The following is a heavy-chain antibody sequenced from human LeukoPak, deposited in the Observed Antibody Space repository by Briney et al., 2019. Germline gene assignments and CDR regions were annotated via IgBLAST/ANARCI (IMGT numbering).Heavy chain of an antibody. D-gene: IGHD6-19*01. J-gene: IGHJ4*02. V-gene: IGHV1-58*01. CDR2: IVVGSGNT. CDR1: GFTFTSSA. CDR3: AADRHSSGWYVGY. Sequence: GTSVKVSCKASGFTFTSSAVQWVRQARGQCLEWIGWIVVGSGNTNYAQKFQERVTITRDMSTSTAYMELSSLRSEDTAVYYCAADRHSSGWYVGYWGQGTLVTVSS.